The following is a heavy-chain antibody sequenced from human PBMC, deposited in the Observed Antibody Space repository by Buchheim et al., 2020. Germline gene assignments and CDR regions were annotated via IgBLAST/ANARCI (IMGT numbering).Heavy chain of an antibody. Sequence: QAQLQESDPGLVKPSQTLSLTCTVSGGSISSGGYYWSWIRQHPGKGLEWIGEIYHSGSTNYNPSLKSRVTISVDKSKNQFSLKLSSVTAADTAVYYCARRLAIAAAGIRWFDPWGQGTL. J-gene: IGHJ5*02. CDR3: ARRLAIAAAGIRWFDP. V-gene: IGHV4-31*03. CDR1: GGSISSGGYY. D-gene: IGHD6-13*01. CDR2: IYHSGST.